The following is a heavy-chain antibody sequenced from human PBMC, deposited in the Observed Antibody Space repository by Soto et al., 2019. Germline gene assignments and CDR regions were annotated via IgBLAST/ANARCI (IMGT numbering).Heavy chain of an antibody. J-gene: IGHJ2*01. Sequence: QVKLVQSGAEVKKPGSSVKVSCKASGGTFSSYAISWVRQAPGQGLEWMGGIIPIFGTANYAQKFQGRVTITADESTSTAYMELSSLRSEDTAVYYCASWTTERNPGLGGFDLWGRGTLVTVSS. CDR3: ASWTTERNPGLGGFDL. CDR1: GGTFSSYA. V-gene: IGHV1-69*01. D-gene: IGHD4-17*01. CDR2: IIPIFGTA.